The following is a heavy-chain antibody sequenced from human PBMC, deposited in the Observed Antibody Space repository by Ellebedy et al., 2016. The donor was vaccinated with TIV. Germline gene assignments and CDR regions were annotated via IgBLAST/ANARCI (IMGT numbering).Heavy chain of an antibody. CDR3: ARVKSNYYASSGYYFDY. D-gene: IGHD3-22*01. V-gene: IGHV4-31*01. J-gene: IGHJ4*02. Sequence: MPSETLSLTCTVSGGSISSGGYYWSWIRQHPGKGLEWIGYIYYSGSTYYNPSLKSLVTISVDTSKNQFSLKLSSVTAADTAVYYCARVKSNYYASSGYYFDYWGQGTLVTVSS. CDR2: IYYSGST. CDR1: GGSISSGGYY.